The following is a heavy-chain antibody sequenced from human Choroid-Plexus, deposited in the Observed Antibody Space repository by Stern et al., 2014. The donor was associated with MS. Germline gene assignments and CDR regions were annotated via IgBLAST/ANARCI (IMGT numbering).Heavy chain of an antibody. Sequence: DQLVESGVGVVQPGRPLRLSCVASGFTFGSCAMHWVRQAPGKGLEWVAGVSYDGSNKYYADSVKGRFTISRDNSQNTLYMQMSSLRPEDTAVYYCAKDRQYLTYFFDHWGQGSLVTVSS. CDR2: VSYDGSNK. J-gene: IGHJ5*02. CDR1: GFTFGSCA. V-gene: IGHV3-30*18. CDR3: AKDRQYLTYFFDH. D-gene: IGHD2/OR15-2a*01.